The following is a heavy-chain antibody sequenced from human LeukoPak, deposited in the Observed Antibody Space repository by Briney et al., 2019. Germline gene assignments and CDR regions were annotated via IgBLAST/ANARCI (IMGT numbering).Heavy chain of an antibody. Sequence: PSETLSLTCAVSGGSISSYYWSWIRQPAGKGLEWIGRIYTSGSTNYNPSLKSRVTMSVDTSKNQFSLKLSSVTAADTAVYYCGRVFFTPNCRGGSCYFGPRGIYNWSAPWGRGALVTVSS. CDR3: GRVFFTPNCRGGSCYFGPRGIYNWSAP. J-gene: IGHJ5*02. D-gene: IGHD2-15*01. CDR2: IYTSGST. CDR1: GGSISSYY. V-gene: IGHV4-4*07.